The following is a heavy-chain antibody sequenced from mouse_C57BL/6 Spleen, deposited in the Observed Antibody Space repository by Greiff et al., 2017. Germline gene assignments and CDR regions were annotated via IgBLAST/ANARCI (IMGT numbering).Heavy chain of an antibody. CDR3: ARDYYGSSSPTYFDV. CDR2: ISSGSSTI. Sequence: EVQVVESGGGLVKPGGSLKLSCAASGFTFSDYGMHWVRQAPEKGLEWVAYISSGSSTIYYADTVKGRFTISRDNAKNTLFLQMNSLRSEDTAMYYCARDYYGSSSPTYFDVWGTGTSGTVSS. CDR1: GFTFSDYG. D-gene: IGHD1-1*01. V-gene: IGHV5-17*01. J-gene: IGHJ1*03.